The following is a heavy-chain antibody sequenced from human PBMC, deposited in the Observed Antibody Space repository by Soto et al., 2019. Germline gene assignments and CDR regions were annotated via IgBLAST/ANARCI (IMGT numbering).Heavy chain of an antibody. J-gene: IGHJ5*02. CDR2: IIPILGIA. V-gene: IGHV1-69*04. D-gene: IGHD4-17*01. CDR1: GYTFTSYT. CDR3: ARDLPHTPLTTVTTNNWFDP. Sequence: GASVKVSCKASGYTFTSYTISWVRQAPGQGLEWMGRIIPILGIANYAQKFQGRVTITADKSTSTAYMELSSLRSEDTAVYYCARDLPHTPLTTVTTNNWFDPWGQGTLVTVSS.